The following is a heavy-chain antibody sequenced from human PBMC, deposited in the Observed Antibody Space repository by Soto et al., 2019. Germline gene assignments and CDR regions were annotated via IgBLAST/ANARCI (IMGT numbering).Heavy chain of an antibody. CDR1: GFTFSSYA. D-gene: IGHD6-13*01. CDR3: AKVSSSWYGQNDY. Sequence: EVQLLESGGGLVQPGGSLRLSCAASGFTFSSYAMSWVRQAPGKRLEWVSAISGSGGSTYYADSVKGRFTISRDNSKNTLNLQMNSLRAEDTAVYYCAKVSSSWYGQNDYWGQGTLVTVSS. V-gene: IGHV3-23*01. J-gene: IGHJ4*02. CDR2: ISGSGGST.